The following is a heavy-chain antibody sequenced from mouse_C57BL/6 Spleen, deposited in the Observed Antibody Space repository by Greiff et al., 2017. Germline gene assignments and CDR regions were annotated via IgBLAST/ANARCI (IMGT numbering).Heavy chain of an antibody. Sequence: QVQLKESGAELVKPGASVKISCKASGYAFSSYWMNWVKQRPGKGLEWIGQIYPGDGDTNYNGKFKGKATLTADKSSSTAYMQLSSLTSEDSAVYFCARCPYYYGSSSAWFAYWGQGTLVTVSA. CDR3: ARCPYYYGSSSAWFAY. CDR2: IYPGDGDT. J-gene: IGHJ3*01. D-gene: IGHD1-1*01. CDR1: GYAFSSYW. V-gene: IGHV1-80*01.